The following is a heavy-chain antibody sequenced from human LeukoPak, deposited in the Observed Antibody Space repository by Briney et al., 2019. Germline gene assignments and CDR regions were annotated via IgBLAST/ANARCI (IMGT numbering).Heavy chain of an antibody. CDR2: IYYSGST. Sequence: SETPSLTCTVSGGSISSYYWSWIRQPPGKGLEWIGYIYYSGSTNYNPSLKSRVTISVDTSKNQFSLKLSSVTAADTAVYYCARAVKPGIAVAGAFDYWGQGTLVTVSS. V-gene: IGHV4-59*01. CDR3: ARAVKPGIAVAGAFDY. CDR1: GGSISSYY. J-gene: IGHJ4*02. D-gene: IGHD6-19*01.